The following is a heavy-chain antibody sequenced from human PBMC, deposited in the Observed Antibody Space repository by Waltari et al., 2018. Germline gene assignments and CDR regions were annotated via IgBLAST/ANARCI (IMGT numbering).Heavy chain of an antibody. D-gene: IGHD2-15*01. CDR2: IDWRSGRI. CDR3: TKDLLPGGADV. J-gene: IGHJ6*02. CDR1: RFTFDGYA. Sequence: EVQLMESGGGLVQPGRSLRLSCAGSRFTFDGYAMHWVRQVPGRALEWVSGIDWRSGRIAVADVVKGRFIISRDDARNSLNLQMNTLRVDDTAVYYCTKDLLPGGADVWGRGTTVTVSS. V-gene: IGHV3-9*01.